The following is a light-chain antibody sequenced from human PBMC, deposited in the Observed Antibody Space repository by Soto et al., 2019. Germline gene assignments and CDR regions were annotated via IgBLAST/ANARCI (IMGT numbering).Light chain of an antibody. CDR3: SSYTSSGTPDV. V-gene: IGLV2-14*01. Sequence: QSVLTQPASVSGSPGQSITISCTGTSSDVGGYNYVSWYQQHPGKAPKLLIYDVTNRPSGVSKRISGSKSGNTASLTISEFQAEDEADYYCSSYTSSGTPDVFGTGTKVTVL. CDR2: DVT. J-gene: IGLJ1*01. CDR1: SSDVGGYNY.